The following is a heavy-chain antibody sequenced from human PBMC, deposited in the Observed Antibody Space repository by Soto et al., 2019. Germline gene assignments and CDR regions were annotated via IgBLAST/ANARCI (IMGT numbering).Heavy chain of an antibody. Sequence: ESGGGLVQPGESLRLSCAASGFTFSDHYMDWVRQAPGKGLEWVGRTGNKANSYTTQYAASVKGRFTISRDDSKNSLYLQMNSLKSEDTAVYYCVRWGDTFDLWGRGTLVTVSS. CDR1: GFTFSDHY. V-gene: IGHV3-72*01. CDR3: VRWGDTFDL. D-gene: IGHD5-18*01. J-gene: IGHJ2*01. CDR2: TGNKANSYTT.